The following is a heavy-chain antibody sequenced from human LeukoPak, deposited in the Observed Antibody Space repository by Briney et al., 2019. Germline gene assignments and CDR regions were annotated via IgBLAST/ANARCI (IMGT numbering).Heavy chain of an antibody. V-gene: IGHV4-34*01. CDR3: ARFIGSSWYQYYFDY. D-gene: IGHD6-13*01. Sequence: PSETLSLTCAVYGGSFSGYYWSWIRQPPGKGLEWIGEINHSGSTNYNPSLKSRVTISVDTSKNQFSLKLSSVTAADTAVYYCARFIGSSWYQYYFDYWGQGTLVTVSS. CDR1: GGSFSGYY. J-gene: IGHJ4*02. CDR2: INHSGST.